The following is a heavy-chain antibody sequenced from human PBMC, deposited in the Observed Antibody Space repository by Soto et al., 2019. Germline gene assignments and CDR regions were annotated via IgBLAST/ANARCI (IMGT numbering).Heavy chain of an antibody. Sequence: DLVESGGGLAKPGGALRLSCTASGFTFSSHTMNWVHQAPGEGLEWVSSISATGSDIYYGDSVMGRFTISRDNAKNSLYLQLNNLRVEDTAVYYCARGYDVVRVPVAIRVGYFDHWGQGTVVTVSS. J-gene: IGHJ4*02. V-gene: IGHV3-21*01. D-gene: IGHD3-16*01. CDR2: ISATGSDI. CDR1: GFTFSSHT. CDR3: ARGYDVVRVPVAIRVGYFDH.